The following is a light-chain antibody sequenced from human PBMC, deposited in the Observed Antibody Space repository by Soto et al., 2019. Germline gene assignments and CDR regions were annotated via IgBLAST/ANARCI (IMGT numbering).Light chain of an antibody. CDR3: LQDINYPWT. Sequence: IKMTQSPSSLSASVGDXVTISXRASQGIGNALGWYQQKPGKPPKXXIYGASNLQSGVPPRFSGSGSGTDFTLAISSLQPEDSATYYCLQDINYPWTFGQGTKVDIK. CDR2: GAS. J-gene: IGKJ1*01. V-gene: IGKV1-6*01. CDR1: QGIGNA.